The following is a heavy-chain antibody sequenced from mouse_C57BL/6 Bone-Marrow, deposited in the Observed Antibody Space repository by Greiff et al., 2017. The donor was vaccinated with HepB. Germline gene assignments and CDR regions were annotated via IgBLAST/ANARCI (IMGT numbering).Heavy chain of an antibody. CDR3: TTPIYYGPYYFDY. V-gene: IGHV14-4*01. CDR2: IDPENGDT. J-gene: IGHJ2*01. CDR1: GFNIKDDY. D-gene: IGHD2-1*01. Sequence: EVQVVESGAELVRPGASVKLSCTASGFNIKDDYMHWVKQRPEQGLEWIGWIDPENGDTEYASKFQGKATITADTSSNTAYLQLSSLTSEDTAVYYCTTPIYYGPYYFDYWGQGTTLTVSS.